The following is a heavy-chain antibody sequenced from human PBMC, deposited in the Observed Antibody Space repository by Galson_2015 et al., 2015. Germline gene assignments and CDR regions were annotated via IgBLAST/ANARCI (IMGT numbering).Heavy chain of an antibody. CDR3: ARRLPLTTQNAVDI. J-gene: IGHJ3*02. D-gene: IGHD4-17*01. V-gene: IGHV5-51*01. Sequence: QSGAEVKKPGDSLKISCQGSGYTFTSYWIGWVRQMPGKGLEWMGIIYPGDSDTRYSPSFQGQVTISADKSISTAYLQWSSLKASDTAVYYCARRLPLTTQNAVDIWGQGTMVTVSS. CDR1: GYTFTSYW. CDR2: IYPGDSDT.